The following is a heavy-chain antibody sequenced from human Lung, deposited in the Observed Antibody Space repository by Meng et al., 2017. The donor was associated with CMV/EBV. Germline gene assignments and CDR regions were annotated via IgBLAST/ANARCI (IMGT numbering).Heavy chain of an antibody. CDR1: GFTFDDYG. D-gene: IGHD6-13*01. CDR3: ARGLRAAANYYYYGMDV. CDR2: INWNSGST. Sequence: GESLKISCAASGFTFDDYGMSWVRQAPGKGLEWVSGINWNSGSTGFADSVKGRFTISRDNAKNSLYLQMNSLRAEDTALYYCARGLRAAANYYYYGMDVWXQGTXVTV. J-gene: IGHJ6*02. V-gene: IGHV3-20*04.